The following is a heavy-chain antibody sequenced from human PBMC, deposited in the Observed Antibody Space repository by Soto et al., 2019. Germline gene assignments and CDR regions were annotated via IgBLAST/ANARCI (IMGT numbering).Heavy chain of an antibody. CDR1: GGSVCSGTVY. Sequence: SETLFLTCTVSGGSVCSGTVYWCWLRRQPGKGLEGDGDFHYSRGTNYNPSRKSRVTISVDTSKHQISLKLSSVTAADTAVYYCARARDILTGYPSLHYFDYWGQGSLHTVS. V-gene: IGHV4-61*01. CDR3: ARARDILTGYPSLHYFDY. J-gene: IGHJ4*02. D-gene: IGHD3-9*01. CDR2: FHYSRGT.